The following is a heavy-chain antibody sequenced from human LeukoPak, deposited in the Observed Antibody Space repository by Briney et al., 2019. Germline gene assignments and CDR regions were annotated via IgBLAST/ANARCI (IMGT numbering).Heavy chain of an antibody. D-gene: IGHD6-19*01. CDR1: GGSFSGYY. V-gene: IGHV4-34*01. CDR2: INHRGST. CDR3: AREEATVAGTKNWFDP. Sequence: PSETLSLTCAVYGGSFSGYYWSWIRQPPGKGLEWIGEINHRGSTNYNPSLKSRVTISVDTPKNQFSLKLSSVTAADTAVYYCAREEATVAGTKNWFDPWGQGTLVTVSS. J-gene: IGHJ5*02.